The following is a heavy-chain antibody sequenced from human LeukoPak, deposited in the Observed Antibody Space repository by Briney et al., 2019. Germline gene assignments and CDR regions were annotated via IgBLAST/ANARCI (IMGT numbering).Heavy chain of an antibody. Sequence: GGSLRLSCVASAFTFSTYTMNWVRQPPGKGLDWASSISSSSGYIYYADSVRGRFTISRDNARNSLYLQMNSLRAEDTAVYYCVRDDYSGTYPFDYWGQGTLVTVSS. V-gene: IGHV3-21*01. J-gene: IGHJ4*02. D-gene: IGHD1-26*01. CDR3: VRDDYSGTYPFDY. CDR1: AFTFSTYT. CDR2: ISSSSGYI.